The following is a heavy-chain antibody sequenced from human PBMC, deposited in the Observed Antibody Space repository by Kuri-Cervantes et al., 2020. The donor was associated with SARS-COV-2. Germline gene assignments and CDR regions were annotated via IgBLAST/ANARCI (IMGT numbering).Heavy chain of an antibody. Sequence: GESLKISCAASGFTFSSFGMSWVRQAPGKGLEWVSAISDSGGSTFYADSVKGRFTISRDNSKNMVYLQMDSLRAEDTAVYYCATGTYSSGFGLLLYWGQGTLVTVSS. CDR1: GFTFSSFG. V-gene: IGHV3-23*01. CDR3: ATGTYSSGFGLLLY. CDR2: ISDSGGST. D-gene: IGHD5-18*01. J-gene: IGHJ4*02.